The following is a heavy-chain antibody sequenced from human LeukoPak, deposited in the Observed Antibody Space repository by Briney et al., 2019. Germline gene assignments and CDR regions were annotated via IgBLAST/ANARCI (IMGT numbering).Heavy chain of an antibody. CDR2: IIPIFGTA. D-gene: IGHD3-10*01. CDR3: ASGTPMVRGVNDAFDI. J-gene: IGHJ3*02. CDR1: GGTFSSYA. Sequence: GASVKVSCKASGGTFSSYAISWVRQAPGQGLEWMGGIIPIFGTANYAQKFQGRVTITADESTSTAYMELSSLRSEDTAVYYCASGTPMVRGVNDAFDISGQGTMVTVSS. V-gene: IGHV1-69*13.